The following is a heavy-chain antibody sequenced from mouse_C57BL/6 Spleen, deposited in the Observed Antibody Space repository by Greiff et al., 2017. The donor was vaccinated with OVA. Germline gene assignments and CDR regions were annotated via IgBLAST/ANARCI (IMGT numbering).Heavy chain of an antibody. J-gene: IGHJ2*01. D-gene: IGHD1-1*01. V-gene: IGHV5-4*03. CDR2: ISDGGSYT. Sequence: EVKLVESGGGLVKPGGSLKLSCAASGFTFSSYAMSWVRQTPEKRLEWVATISDGGSYTYYPDNVKGRFTISRDNAKNNLYLQMSHLKSEDTAMYYCASGYGSSYEDYFDYWGQGTTLTVSS. CDR1: GFTFSSYA. CDR3: ASGYGSSYEDYFDY.